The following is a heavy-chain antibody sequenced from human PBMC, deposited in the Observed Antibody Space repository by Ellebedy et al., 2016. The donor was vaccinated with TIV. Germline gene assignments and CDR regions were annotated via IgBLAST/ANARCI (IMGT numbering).Heavy chain of an antibody. D-gene: IGHD1-26*01. J-gene: IGHJ3*02. CDR1: GFTFSASG. CDR2: ISYDGVNK. CDR3: ARGLATWPTDAFDI. Sequence: GESLKISCAASGFTFSASGMTWARQAPGKGLEWVAVISYDGVNKYYANSVKGRFTISRDNSENTLYLQMNSLRPEDTAVFYCARGLATWPTDAFDIWGQGTMVTVSS. V-gene: IGHV3-30*03.